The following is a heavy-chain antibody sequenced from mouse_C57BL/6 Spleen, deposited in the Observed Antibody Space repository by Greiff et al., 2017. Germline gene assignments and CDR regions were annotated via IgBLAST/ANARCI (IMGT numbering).Heavy chain of an antibody. Sequence: VQLQQSGAELVMPGASVKLSCKASGYTFTSYWMHWVRQSPGQGLEWIADIDPSDSYTNYNQKFKGKSTLTVDKSSSTAYMQLSSLTSEDSAVYYCATLYDYDERGYYFDYWGQGTTLTVSS. D-gene: IGHD2-4*01. CDR1: GYTFTSYW. CDR2: IDPSDSYT. J-gene: IGHJ2*01. V-gene: IGHV1-69*01. CDR3: ATLYDYDERGYYFDY.